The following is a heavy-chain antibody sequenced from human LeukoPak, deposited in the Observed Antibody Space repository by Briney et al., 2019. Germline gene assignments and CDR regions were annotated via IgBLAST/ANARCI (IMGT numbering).Heavy chain of an antibody. Sequence: GASVKVSCKSSGYSFTDYYMHLVRQAPGQGLESMGWINPDSGGTNYPQKFKGRVTMTRDTSISTAYMELSRLRSDDTAVYYCARGGHYYSYSMDVWGKGTTVTVSS. CDR2: INPDSGGT. V-gene: IGHV1-2*02. J-gene: IGHJ6*03. CDR3: ARGGHYYSYSMDV. CDR1: GYSFTDYY.